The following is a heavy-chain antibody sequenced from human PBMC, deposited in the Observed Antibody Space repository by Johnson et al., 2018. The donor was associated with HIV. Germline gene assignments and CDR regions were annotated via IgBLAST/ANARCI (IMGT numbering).Heavy chain of an antibody. J-gene: IGHJ3*02. D-gene: IGHD6-13*01. Sequence: VQLLESGGGLIQPGGSLRLSCAASGFTVSSNYMSWVRQAPGKGLEWVAVISYDGSNKYYADSVKGRFTISRDNSKNTLSLQMNSLRAEDSAVYYCARDQGIATRFSSAFDIWGQGTMVTVSS. V-gene: IGHV3-30-3*01. CDR1: GFTVSSNY. CDR2: ISYDGSNK. CDR3: ARDQGIATRFSSAFDI.